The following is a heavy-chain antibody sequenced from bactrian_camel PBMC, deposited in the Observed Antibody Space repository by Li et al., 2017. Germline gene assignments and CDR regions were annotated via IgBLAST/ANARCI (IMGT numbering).Heavy chain of an antibody. V-gene: IGHV3S9*01. D-gene: IGHD5*01. CDR2: TDADGSR. CDR1: GSRYNRYC. J-gene: IGHJ4*01. Sequence: HVQLVESGGDLVQPGGSLRLSCEVSGSRYNRYCMGWFRERQGNEREGVAATDADGSRHYADSLKGRFTISRDNAKNSVYLQMNSLLSEDTALYYCAKGAFGHADGTGHATRGQGTQVTVS.